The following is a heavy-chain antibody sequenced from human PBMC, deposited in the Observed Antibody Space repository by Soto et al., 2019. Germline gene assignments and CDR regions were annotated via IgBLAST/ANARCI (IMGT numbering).Heavy chain of an antibody. V-gene: IGHV3-43*01. CDR2: ISWDGGST. CDR3: AKDIKAVADYYGMDV. CDR1: GFTFDDYT. J-gene: IGHJ6*02. Sequence: GGSLRLSCAASGFTFDDYTMHWVRQAPGKGLEWVSLISWDGGSTYYADSVKGRFTISRDNSKNSLYLQMNSLRTKDTALYYCAKDIKAVADYYGMDVWGQGTTVTVSS. D-gene: IGHD6-19*01.